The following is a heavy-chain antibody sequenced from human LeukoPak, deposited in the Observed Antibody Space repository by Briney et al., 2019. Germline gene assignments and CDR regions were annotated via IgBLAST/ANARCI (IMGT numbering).Heavy chain of an antibody. D-gene: IGHD4-23*01. CDR2: IYYSGST. CDR3: ARGDYGGNSH. Sequence: SETLSLNCTVSGGSISSYYWSWIRQPPGKGLEWIGYIYYSGSTNYNPSLKSRVTISVDTSKNQLSLKLSSVTAADTAVYYCARGDYGGNSHWGQGTLVTVSS. J-gene: IGHJ4*02. V-gene: IGHV4-59*08. CDR1: GGSISSYY.